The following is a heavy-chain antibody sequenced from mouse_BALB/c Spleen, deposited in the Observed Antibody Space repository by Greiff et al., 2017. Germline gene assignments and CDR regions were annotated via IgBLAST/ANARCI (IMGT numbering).Heavy chain of an antibody. D-gene: IGHD2-3*01. CDR3: AREDGPDV. J-gene: IGHJ1*01. CDR1: GFTFSDYY. V-gene: IGHV5-4*02. Sequence: EVKLVESGGGLVKPGGSLKLSCAASGFTFSDYYMYWVRQTPEKRLEWVATISDGGSYTYYPDSVKGRFTISRDNAKNNLYLQMSSLKSEDTAMYYCAREDGPDVWGAGTTVTVSS. CDR2: ISDGGSYT.